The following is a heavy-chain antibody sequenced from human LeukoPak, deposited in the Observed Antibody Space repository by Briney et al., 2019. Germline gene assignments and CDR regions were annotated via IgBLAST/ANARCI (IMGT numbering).Heavy chain of an antibody. J-gene: IGHJ4*02. Sequence: GGSLRLPCAASGLTFSTYWMTWVRQAPGKGLEWVANIKQDGGETYYVDSVKGRFTISRDNAKNSLYLQMNSLRAEDTALYYCARLRGGAYWGQGTLVTVSS. D-gene: IGHD3-10*01. CDR2: IKQDGGET. CDR1: GLTFSTYW. CDR3: ARLRGGAY. V-gene: IGHV3-7*01.